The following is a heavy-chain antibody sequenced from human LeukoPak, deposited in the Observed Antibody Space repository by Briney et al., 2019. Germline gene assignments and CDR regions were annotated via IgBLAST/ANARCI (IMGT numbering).Heavy chain of an antibody. CDR2: INHSGST. Sequence: SETLSLTCAVYGGSFSGYYWSWIRQPPGKGLEWIGEINHSGSTNYNPSLKSRVTISVDTSKKQFSLKLSSVTAADTAVYYCARSLSGYLTAFDYWGQGTLVTVSS. CDR1: GGSFSGYY. J-gene: IGHJ4*02. V-gene: IGHV4-34*01. D-gene: IGHD3-22*01. CDR3: ARSLSGYLTAFDY.